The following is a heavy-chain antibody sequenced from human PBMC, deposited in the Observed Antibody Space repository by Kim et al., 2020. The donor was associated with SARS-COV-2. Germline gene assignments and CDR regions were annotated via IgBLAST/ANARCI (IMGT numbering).Heavy chain of an antibody. J-gene: IGHJ4*02. CDR2: IYHSGST. Sequence: SETLSLTCTVSGYAMRIGGYCWSWIRQHPGKGLEWIGHIYHSGSTYYNPSLQSRVAISIDTSKNQLSLKLSSVTAADTALYYCARDNDSSAPWYFDYWGQAPLVTVSS. CDR1: GYAMRIGGYC. V-gene: IGHV4-31*03. D-gene: IGHD3-22*01. CDR3: ARDNDSSAPWYFDY.